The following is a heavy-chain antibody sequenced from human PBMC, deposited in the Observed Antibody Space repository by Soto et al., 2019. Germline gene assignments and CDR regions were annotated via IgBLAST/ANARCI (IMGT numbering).Heavy chain of an antibody. CDR1: GGTFSSYA. Sequence: QVQLVQSGAEVKKPGSSVKVSCKASGGTFSSYAISWVRQAPGQGLEWMGGIIPIFGTANYAQKFQGRVTITADESTSTAYMELSSLRSEDTAVYYCARHIVVVPAASISYYYGMDVWGQGTTVTVSS. CDR3: ARHIVVVPAASISYYYGMDV. V-gene: IGHV1-69*01. CDR2: IIPIFGTA. D-gene: IGHD2-2*01. J-gene: IGHJ6*02.